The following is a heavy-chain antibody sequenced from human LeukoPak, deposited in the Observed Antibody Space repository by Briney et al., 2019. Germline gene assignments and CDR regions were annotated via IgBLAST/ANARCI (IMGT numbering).Heavy chain of an antibody. Sequence: QSGGSLRLSCAAPGFTFSNAWMNWARQAPGKGLEWVASINHNGNVNYYVDSVKGRFTISRDNAKNSLYLQMSNLRAEDTAVYFCARGGGLDVWGQGATVTVSS. J-gene: IGHJ6*02. CDR2: INHNGNVN. D-gene: IGHD3-16*01. CDR1: GFTFSNAW. V-gene: IGHV3-7*03. CDR3: ARGGGLDV.